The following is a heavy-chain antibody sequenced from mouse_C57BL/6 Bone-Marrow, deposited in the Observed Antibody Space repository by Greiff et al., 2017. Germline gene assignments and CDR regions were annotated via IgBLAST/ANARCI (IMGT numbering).Heavy chain of an antibody. J-gene: IGHJ3*01. CDR3: ARGGVYYDSSTGAY. Sequence: VQLQQPGAELVRPGSSVKLSCKASGYTFTSYWMHWVKQRPIQGLEWIGNIDPSDSETHYNQKFKDKATLTVDKSSSTAYMQLSSLTSEDSAVXYCARGGVYYDSSTGAYWGQGTLVTVSA. D-gene: IGHD1-1*01. CDR1: GYTFTSYW. V-gene: IGHV1-52*01. CDR2: IDPSDSET.